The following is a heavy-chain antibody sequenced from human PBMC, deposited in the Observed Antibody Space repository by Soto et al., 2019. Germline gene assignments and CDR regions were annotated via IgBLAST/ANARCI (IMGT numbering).Heavy chain of an antibody. CDR2: ISSSSSTI. Sequence: EVQLVESGGGLVQPGGSLRLSCAASGFTFNTYSMNWVRQAPGKGLEWLSYISSSSSTIYYADSVKGRFTISRDNAKNSLYLQMNSLRDEDTAVYYCASPHRSSSWAYYSDYWGQGPLVTVSS. J-gene: IGHJ4*02. D-gene: IGHD6-13*01. CDR3: ASPHRSSSWAYYSDY. V-gene: IGHV3-48*02. CDR1: GFTFNTYS.